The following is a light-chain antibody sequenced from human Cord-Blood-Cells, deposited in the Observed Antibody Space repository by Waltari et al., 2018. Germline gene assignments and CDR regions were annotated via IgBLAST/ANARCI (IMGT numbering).Light chain of an antibody. CDR1: QSVLYSSNNKNY. Sequence: DIVMTQYPDSLAVPLGERATRHGKPSQSVLYSSNNKNYLAWYQQKPGQPPKLLIYWASTRESGVPDRFSGSGSGTDFTLTISSLQAEDVAVYYCQQYYSTPYTFGQGTKLEIK. CDR3: QQYYSTPYT. CDR2: WAS. J-gene: IGKJ2*01. V-gene: IGKV4-1*01.